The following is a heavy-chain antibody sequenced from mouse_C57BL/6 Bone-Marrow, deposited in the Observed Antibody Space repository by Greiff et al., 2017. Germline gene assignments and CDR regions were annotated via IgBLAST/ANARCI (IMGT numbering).Heavy chain of an antibody. V-gene: IGHV5-9*01. CDR3: SRQVTTVLAAKYFDD. D-gene: IGHD1-1*01. CDR1: GFTFSSYT. CDR2: ISGGGGNN. Sequence: EVNVVESGGGLVKPGGSLKLSCAASGFTFSSYTMSWVRQTPEKRLQWVAAISGGGGNNYYSDSVMGRFTIFRDNDKTYMYLQMSSMGTEDTALYDCSRQVTTVLAAKYFDDWGTGTTVTVSS. J-gene: IGHJ1*03.